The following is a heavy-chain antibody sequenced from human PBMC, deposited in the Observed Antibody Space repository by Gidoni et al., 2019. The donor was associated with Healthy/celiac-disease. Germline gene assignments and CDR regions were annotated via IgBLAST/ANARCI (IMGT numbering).Heavy chain of an antibody. J-gene: IGHJ6*03. D-gene: IGHD2-2*01. Sequence: QVQLVQSGAEVKKPGASVKVSCKASGYTFTSYYMHWVRQAPGQGLEWMGIINPSGGSTSYAQKFQGRVTMTRDTSTSTVYMELSSLRSEDTAVYYCARDSMGDCSSTSCYPDYYYMDVWGKGTTVTVSS. CDR1: GYTFTSYY. V-gene: IGHV1-46*01. CDR2: INPSGGST. CDR3: ARDSMGDCSSTSCYPDYYYMDV.